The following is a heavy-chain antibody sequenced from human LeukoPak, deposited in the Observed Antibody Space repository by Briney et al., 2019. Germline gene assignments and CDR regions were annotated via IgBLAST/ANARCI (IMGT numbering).Heavy chain of an antibody. V-gene: IGHV1-18*01. Sequence: GASVKVSCKASGYTVTSYGISWVRQAPGQGLEWMGWISAYNGNTNYAQKLQGRVTMTTDTSTSTAYMELRSLRSDDTAVYYCATEMAPAKSYYYYMDVWGKGTTVTVSS. D-gene: IGHD5-24*01. CDR3: ATEMAPAKSYYYYMDV. CDR2: ISAYNGNT. J-gene: IGHJ6*03. CDR1: GYTVTSYG.